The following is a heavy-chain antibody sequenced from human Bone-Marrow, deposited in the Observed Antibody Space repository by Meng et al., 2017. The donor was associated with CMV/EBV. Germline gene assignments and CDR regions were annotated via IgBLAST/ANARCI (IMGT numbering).Heavy chain of an antibody. J-gene: IGHJ4*02. CDR1: GFTFSSYA. Sequence: GESLKISCAASGFTFSSYAMHWVRQAPGKGLEWVSYISSSSSTIYYADSVKGRFTISRDNAKNSLYLQMNTLRAVDTAVYYCARDRRGYESSGYYSGDYFDYWGQGTLVTVSS. CDR3: ARDRRGYESSGYYSGDYFDY. V-gene: IGHV3-48*04. D-gene: IGHD3-22*01. CDR2: ISSSSSTI.